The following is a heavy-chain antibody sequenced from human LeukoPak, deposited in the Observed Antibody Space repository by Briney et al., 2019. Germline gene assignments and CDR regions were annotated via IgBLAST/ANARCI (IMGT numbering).Heavy chain of an antibody. CDR1: GGSISSYY. J-gene: IGHJ5*02. Sequence: SETLSLTCTVSGGSISSYYWNWVRQPPGKGLEWIGNIYSSGSTDYNPSLKSRVTISLDTSKFQFSLRLNSVTAADTAVYYCARADPNASGYFYRFNWFDPWGQGTLVSVSS. CDR2: IYSSGST. D-gene: IGHD3-10*01. CDR3: ARADPNASGYFYRFNWFDP. V-gene: IGHV4-59*01.